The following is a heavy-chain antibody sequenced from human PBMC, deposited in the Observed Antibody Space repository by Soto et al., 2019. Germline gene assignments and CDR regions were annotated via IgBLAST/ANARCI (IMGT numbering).Heavy chain of an antibody. Sequence: QVQLVESGGGVVQPGRSLRLSCAASGFTFSSYGVHWVRQAPGKGLEWVAVISYDGSNKYYADSVKGRFTISRDNSKNTLYLQMNSLRAEDTAVYYCAKSVRGSFDYWGQGTLVTVSS. CDR3: AKSVRGSFDY. J-gene: IGHJ4*02. CDR1: GFTFSSYG. V-gene: IGHV3-30*18. D-gene: IGHD3-10*01. CDR2: ISYDGSNK.